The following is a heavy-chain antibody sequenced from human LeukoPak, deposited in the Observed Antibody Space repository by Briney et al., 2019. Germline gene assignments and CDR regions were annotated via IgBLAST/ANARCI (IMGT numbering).Heavy chain of an antibody. D-gene: IGHD5-18*01. CDR3: ARGGFGYSYGREFDY. CDR1: GGSISSSSYF. CDR2: IYYSGST. J-gene: IGHJ4*02. Sequence: PSETLSLTCTVSGGSISSSSYFWGWTRQPPGKGLEWIASIYYSGSTYYNPSLKSRVTISVDTSKNQFSLKLSSVTAADTAVYYCARGGFGYSYGREFDYWGQGTLVTVSS. V-gene: IGHV4-39*07.